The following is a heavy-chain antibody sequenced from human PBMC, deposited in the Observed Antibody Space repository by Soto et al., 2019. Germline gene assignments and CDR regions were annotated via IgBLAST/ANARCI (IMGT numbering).Heavy chain of an antibody. V-gene: IGHV3-33*01. CDR1: GFTFSSYG. D-gene: IGHD3-22*01. CDR2: IWYDGSNK. Sequence: GGSLRLSCAASGFTFSSYGMHWVRQAPGKGLEWVAVIWYDGSNKYYADSVKGRFTISRDNSKNTLYLQMNSLRAEDTAVYYCASAGNYYDSSRSGDDYYFDYWGQGTLVTVSS. CDR3: ASAGNYYDSSRSGDDYYFDY. J-gene: IGHJ4*02.